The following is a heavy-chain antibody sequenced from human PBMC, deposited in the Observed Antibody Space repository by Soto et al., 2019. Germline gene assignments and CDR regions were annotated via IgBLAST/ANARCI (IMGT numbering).Heavy chain of an antibody. J-gene: IGHJ5*02. V-gene: IGHV3-13*01. D-gene: IGHD3-10*01. CDR3: VRGLPGGFDP. CDR2: IGFAGDT. Sequence: PWWSLRLSCLASVFIFSNFDMHWVRQTTEKGLEWVSGIGFAGDTNYSGSVKGRFTISRENAKNSLFLQMNSLRVGDTAVYYCVRGLPGGFDPWGQGALVTVS. CDR1: VFIFSNFD.